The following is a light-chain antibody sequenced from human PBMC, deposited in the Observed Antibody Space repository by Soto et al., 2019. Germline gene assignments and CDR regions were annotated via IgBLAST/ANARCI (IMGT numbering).Light chain of an antibody. CDR3: SSYTNTITPV. CDR1: SSDLGAYKY. V-gene: IGLV2-14*03. Sequence: SAVTPPASVSGSTGQSITISSAGTSSDLGAYKYVSWYQQHPDKAPKLILYEVSRRPSGVSNRFSGSKSGNTASLTISGLLAEDEADYSCSSYTNTITPVFGTGTKV. CDR2: EVS. J-gene: IGLJ1*01.